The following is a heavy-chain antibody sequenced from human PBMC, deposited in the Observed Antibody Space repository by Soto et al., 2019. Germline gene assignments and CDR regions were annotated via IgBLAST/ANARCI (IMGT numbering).Heavy chain of an antibody. J-gene: IGHJ6*02. CDR3: AKDRGVWFGAAYSIYYYYGMDV. CDR2: ISYDGSNK. CDR1: GFTFSSYG. Sequence: QVQLVESGGGVVQPGRSLRLSCAASGFTFSSYGMHWVRQAPGKGLEWVAVISYDGSNKYYADSVKGRFTISRDNSKNTLYLQMNSLRAEDTAVYYCAKDRGVWFGAAYSIYYYYGMDVLGQGTTVTVSS. V-gene: IGHV3-30*18. D-gene: IGHD3-10*01.